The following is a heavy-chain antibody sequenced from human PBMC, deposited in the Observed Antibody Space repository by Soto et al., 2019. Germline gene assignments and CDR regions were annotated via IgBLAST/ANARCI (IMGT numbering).Heavy chain of an antibody. Sequence: QPGGSLRLSCAASGFTFSDHYMDWVRQAPGKGLEWVGRTRNRDNGYTTEYAASVKGRFTISRDASKNSLYLQMNSLQTEDTAVYYCSINYYDTSGYSIDIWGQGTMVTVSS. D-gene: IGHD3-22*01. CDR3: SINYYDTSGYSIDI. V-gene: IGHV3-72*01. CDR2: TRNRDNGYTT. CDR1: GFTFSDHY. J-gene: IGHJ3*02.